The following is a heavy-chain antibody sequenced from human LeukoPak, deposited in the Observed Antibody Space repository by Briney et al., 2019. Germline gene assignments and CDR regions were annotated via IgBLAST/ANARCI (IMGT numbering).Heavy chain of an antibody. D-gene: IGHD2/OR15-2a*01. J-gene: IGHJ4*02. V-gene: IGHV3-53*05. Sequence: GGSLRLSCAASGFTVSNNYMSWVRQAPGKGLEWVSLIYSGGSTKYADSVKGRFTISRDNSKNTLYLQMNSLRAEDMAVYYCAKVLRGYFDYWGQGTLVTVSS. CDR3: AKVLRGYFDY. CDR1: GFTVSNNY. CDR2: IYSGGST.